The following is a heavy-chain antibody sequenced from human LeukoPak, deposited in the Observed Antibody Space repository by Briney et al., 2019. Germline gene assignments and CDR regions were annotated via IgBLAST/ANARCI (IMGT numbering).Heavy chain of an antibody. CDR2: IYPGDSDT. Sequence: GESLKISCAASGYSFATYYIGWVRQMPGKGLEWMGIIYPGDSDTRYSPSFQGQVTISADKSISTAYLQWSSLKASDTAMYYCARAGRRDGYNYPFDYWGQGTLVTVSS. V-gene: IGHV5-51*01. CDR1: GYSFATYY. J-gene: IGHJ4*02. D-gene: IGHD5-24*01. CDR3: ARAGRRDGYNYPFDY.